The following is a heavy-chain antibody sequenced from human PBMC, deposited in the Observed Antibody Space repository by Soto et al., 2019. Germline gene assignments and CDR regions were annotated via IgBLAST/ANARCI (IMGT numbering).Heavy chain of an antibody. CDR2: IKSKTEGATR. D-gene: IGHD3-3*01. CDR1: GFTFSDAW. J-gene: IGHJ4*02. Sequence: GGPLRLSCAASGFTFSDAWMSWVRQAPGKGLEWVGRIKSKTEGATRDFAAPVKGRFAISRDDSKNTLYLQMNSLKIEDSAVYYCTSGTGRSDFDYWGLGTLVTVSS. V-gene: IGHV3-15*01. CDR3: TSGTGRSDFDY.